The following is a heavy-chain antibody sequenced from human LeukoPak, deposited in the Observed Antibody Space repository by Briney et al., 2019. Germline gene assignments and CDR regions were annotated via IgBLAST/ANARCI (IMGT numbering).Heavy chain of an antibody. V-gene: IGHV4-59*08. CDR1: GGSISSYY. CDR2: IYYSGST. CDR3: ARQPHRAAVKNYFDY. J-gene: IGHJ4*02. Sequence: SETLSLTCTVSGGSISSYYWSWIRQPPGKGLEWIGYIYYSGSTNYNPSLKSRVTISVDTSKNQFSLKLSAVTAADPAVYYCARQPHRAAVKNYFDYWGQGTLVTVSS. D-gene: IGHD6-13*01.